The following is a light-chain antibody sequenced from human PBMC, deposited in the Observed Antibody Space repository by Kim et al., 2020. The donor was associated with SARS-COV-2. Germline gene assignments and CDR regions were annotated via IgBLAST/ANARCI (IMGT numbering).Light chain of an antibody. CDR3: QSYDSNNQGV. CDR2: EDN. CDR1: SGSIANTY. V-gene: IGLV6-57*01. Sequence: NFMLTQPHSVSESPGKTVAISCTRSSGSIANTYVQWYQQRPGSPPTTVIYEDNQRPSGVPDRFSGSIDRSSNSASLTISGLKTEDEADYYCQSYDSNNQGVFGGGTQLTVL. J-gene: IGLJ3*02.